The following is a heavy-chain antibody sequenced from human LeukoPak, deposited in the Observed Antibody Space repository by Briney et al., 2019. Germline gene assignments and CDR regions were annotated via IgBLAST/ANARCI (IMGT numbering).Heavy chain of an antibody. Sequence: GASVKVSCKASGYTFTSYFMHLVRQAPGQGLEWMGWRNPNSGNTGYAQKFQGRVTMTRNTSISTAYMELSSLRSEDTAVYYCARRVEYQLLYSRVFYWFDPWGQGTLVTVSS. CDR1: GYTFTSYF. V-gene: IGHV1-8*02. J-gene: IGHJ5*02. D-gene: IGHD2-2*02. CDR2: RNPNSGNT. CDR3: ARRVEYQLLYSRVFYWFDP.